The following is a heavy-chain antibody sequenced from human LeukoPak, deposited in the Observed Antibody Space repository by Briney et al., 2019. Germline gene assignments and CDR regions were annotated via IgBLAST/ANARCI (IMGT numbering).Heavy chain of an antibody. Sequence: SETLSLTCSVSGGSITSYYWNWVRQPPGKGLEWIGCFYSSGTTNYNPSLKSRVSISLDTTKNQLSLKLASVTAADTAVYYCARLQMVRGARGWSDPWGQGTLVTVSS. CDR3: ARLQMVRGARGWSDP. V-gene: IGHV4-4*09. J-gene: IGHJ5*02. CDR1: GGSITSYY. D-gene: IGHD3-10*01. CDR2: FYSSGTT.